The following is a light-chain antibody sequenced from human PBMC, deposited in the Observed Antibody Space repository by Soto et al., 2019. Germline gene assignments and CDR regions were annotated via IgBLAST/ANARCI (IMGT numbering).Light chain of an antibody. J-gene: IGKJ4*01. CDR3: QQRTNWPLT. CDR1: QSISSN. V-gene: IGKV3-11*01. CDR2: DAS. Sequence: EIVLTQSPATLSLSPGERATLSCRASQSISSNLAWYQQKPGQAPRLLIYDASDRATGIPARFSGSGSGTDFTLTISGLEPEDVAVYYCQQRTNWPLTFGGGTKVEIK.